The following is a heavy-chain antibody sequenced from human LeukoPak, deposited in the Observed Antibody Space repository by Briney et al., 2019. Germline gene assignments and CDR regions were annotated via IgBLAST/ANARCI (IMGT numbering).Heavy chain of an antibody. Sequence: GASVKVSCKASGYTFTGYYMHWVRQAPGQGLEWMGWISPYNGDTNYAQKFQGRVSMTTDTSTSTAYMDLRSLRSDDTAVYYCARNHFGSGSYAFDIWGQGTMVTVSS. V-gene: IGHV1-18*04. CDR1: GYTFTGYY. CDR2: ISPYNGDT. CDR3: ARNHFGSGSYAFDI. J-gene: IGHJ3*02. D-gene: IGHD3-10*01.